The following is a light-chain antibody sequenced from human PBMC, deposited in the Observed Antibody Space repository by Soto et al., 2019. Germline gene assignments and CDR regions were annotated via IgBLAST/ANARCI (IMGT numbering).Light chain of an antibody. Sequence: EIVLTQSPGTMSLSPGERATLSCTASQSIRSTFLAWYQQKPGQAHMLLMYVAPSRATGFPDRFSGSGSVTDFTLTISRLEPEDFAVYYCQQYDRSPFSFGQVTRLDIK. CDR3: QQYDRSPFS. V-gene: IGKV3-20*01. CDR2: VAP. J-gene: IGKJ2*01. CDR1: QSIRSTF.